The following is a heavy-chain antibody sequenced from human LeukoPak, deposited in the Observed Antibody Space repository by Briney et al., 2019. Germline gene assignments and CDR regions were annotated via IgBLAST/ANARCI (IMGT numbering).Heavy chain of an antibody. D-gene: IGHD5-18*01. CDR2: IIPIFGTA. V-gene: IGHV1-69*13. Sequence: SVKVSCKASGGTFSSYAISWVRQAPGQGPEWMGGIIPIFGTANYAQKFQGRVTITADESTSTAYMELSSLRSEDTAVYYCARAGGLQLWSNFDYWGQGTLVTVSS. CDR3: ARAGGLQLWSNFDY. J-gene: IGHJ4*02. CDR1: GGTFSSYA.